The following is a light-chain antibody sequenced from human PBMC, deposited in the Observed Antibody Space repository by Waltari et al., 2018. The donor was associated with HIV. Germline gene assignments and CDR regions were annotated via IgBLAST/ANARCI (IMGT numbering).Light chain of an antibody. J-gene: IGLJ3*02. Sequence: QPALTQPASVSGALGQSVTISCTGTNNDIGGSNFVSWYQHHPGKAPKVVIFSVTHRPSGVSTRFSGSKSGNTASLTISGLQAEDEADYYCSSYTKTSPLEVFGGGTKVTVL. CDR3: SSYTKTSPLEV. CDR2: SVT. V-gene: IGLV2-14*01. CDR1: NNDIGGSNF.